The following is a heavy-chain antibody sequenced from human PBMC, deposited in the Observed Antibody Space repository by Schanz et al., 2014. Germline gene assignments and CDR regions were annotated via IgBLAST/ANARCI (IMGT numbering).Heavy chain of an antibody. V-gene: IGHV1-69*01. CDR2: IIPILDTE. J-gene: IGHJ4*02. CDR1: SSA. D-gene: IGHD5-18*01. CDR3: ARGGLQLWSVLLSYYVDY. Sequence: SSAITWVRHSPGQGLEWMGGIIPILDTENYAQKFQGRVTISADESTNTTYMELSSLTSDDTAVYFRARGGLQLWSVLLSYYVDYRSKRALVIVSP.